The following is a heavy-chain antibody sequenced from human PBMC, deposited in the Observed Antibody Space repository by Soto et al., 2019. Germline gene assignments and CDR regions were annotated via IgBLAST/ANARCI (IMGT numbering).Heavy chain of an antibody. CDR2: LYYSGST. Sequence: PSETLSLTCTVSGGSISSYYWSWIRPPPGKGLEWIGYLYYSGSTNYNPSLKSRVTISVDTSKNQFSLKLCSVTPADTTVYSCGRGLWVESYYVWVQPLGPGTLVTASS. CDR1: GGSISSYY. V-gene: IGHV4-59*01. J-gene: IGHJ5*01. D-gene: IGHD1-26*01. CDR3: GRGLWVESYYVWVQP.